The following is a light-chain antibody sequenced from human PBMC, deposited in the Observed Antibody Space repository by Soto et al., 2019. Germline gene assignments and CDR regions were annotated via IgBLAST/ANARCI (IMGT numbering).Light chain of an antibody. V-gene: IGKV2-28*01. Sequence: DTVMTQSPLSLPVTPGEPASISCWSSQSLLHTDGYNYLDWYLQKPGQSPQLLIYLGSYRASGVPDRFSGSGSRTDFTLKISRVEVEDVGVYYCLQATQFPWTFGQGTRVESK. CDR1: QSLLHTDGYNY. CDR3: LQATQFPWT. CDR2: LGS. J-gene: IGKJ1*01.